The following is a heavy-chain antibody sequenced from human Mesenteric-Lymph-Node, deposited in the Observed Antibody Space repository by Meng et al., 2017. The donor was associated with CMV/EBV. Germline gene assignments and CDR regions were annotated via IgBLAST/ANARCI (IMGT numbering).Heavy chain of an antibody. CDR1: GYTFTSYA. D-gene: IGHD1-7*01. CDR2: ISPKSGDT. J-gene: IGHJ4*02. Sequence: ASVKVSCKASGYTFTSYAMHWVRQAPGQRLEWMAWISPKSGDTNDAQKFKGRLTLTRDTSISVVYMELSRLRSDDTAVYYCVRGGGTAHFDYWGQGTLVTVSS. V-gene: IGHV1-2*02. CDR3: VRGGGTAHFDY.